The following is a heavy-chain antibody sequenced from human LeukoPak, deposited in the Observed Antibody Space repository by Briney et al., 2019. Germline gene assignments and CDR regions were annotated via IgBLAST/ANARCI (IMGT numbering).Heavy chain of an antibody. CDR1: GGSISSSNW. V-gene: IGHV4-4*02. Sequence: PSGTLSLTCAVSGGSISSSNWWSWVRQPPGKGLGWIGEIYHSGSTNYNPSLKRRVTISMDTSRNQFSLRLSSVTAADTAVYYCARATPHGGGTLYYFDCWGQGTLVTVSS. D-gene: IGHD4-23*01. CDR3: ARATPHGGGTLYYFDC. J-gene: IGHJ4*02. CDR2: IYHSGST.